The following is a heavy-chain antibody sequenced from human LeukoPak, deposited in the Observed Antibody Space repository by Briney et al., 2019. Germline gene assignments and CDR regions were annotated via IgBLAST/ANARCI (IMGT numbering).Heavy chain of an antibody. V-gene: IGHV1-18*01. CDR1: GYTFTSYG. Sequence: ASVKVSCKASGYTFTSYGISWVRQAPGQGLEWMGWISVYNGNTNYVQKFQGRVTITADKSTSTAYMELSSLRPEDTAVYYCARGEPSGYLVDYWGQGTLVTVSS. J-gene: IGHJ4*02. CDR3: ARGEPSGYLVDY. D-gene: IGHD3-22*01. CDR2: ISVYNGNT.